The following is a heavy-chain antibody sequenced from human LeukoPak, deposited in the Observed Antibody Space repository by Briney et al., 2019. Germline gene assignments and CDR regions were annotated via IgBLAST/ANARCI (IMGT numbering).Heavy chain of an antibody. D-gene: IGHD4-11*01. CDR3: ARLHLGFDL. CDR2: IYTSGRT. V-gene: IGHV4-4*09. CDR1: GGSISSSY. Sequence: SETLSLTCTVSGGSISSSYWNWIRQPPGKGLEWIGYIYTSGRTNYNPSLKSRVTISVDTSKNQFSLRLSSVTAADTAVYYCARLHLGFDLWGQGTVVTVSS. J-gene: IGHJ3*01.